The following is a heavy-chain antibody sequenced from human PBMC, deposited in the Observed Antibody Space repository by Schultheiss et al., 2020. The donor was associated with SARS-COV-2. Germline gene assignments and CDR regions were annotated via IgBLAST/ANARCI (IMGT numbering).Heavy chain of an antibody. J-gene: IGHJ4*02. CDR2: IYYSGST. D-gene: IGHD3-10*01. CDR1: GGSISSGDYY. CDR3: ARDGYSYGYPPTLMRGVLTY. V-gene: IGHV4-61*08. Sequence: SETLSLTCTVSGGSISSGDYYWSWIRQPPGKGLEWIGYIYYSGSTNYNPSLKSRVTISVDTSKNQFSLKLSSVTAADTAVYNCARDGYSYGYPPTLMRGVLTYWGQGTLVTVSS.